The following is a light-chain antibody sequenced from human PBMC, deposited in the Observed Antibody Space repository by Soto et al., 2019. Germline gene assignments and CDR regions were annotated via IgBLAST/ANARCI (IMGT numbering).Light chain of an antibody. V-gene: IGLV3-21*02. CDR3: QVWDSSSDHVI. J-gene: IGLJ2*01. Sequence: SYELTQPPSVSVAPGQTARATCGGDNIGSKSVHWYQQKPGQAPVLVVYDDTDRPSGIPERFSGSKSGSMATLTISGVEAGDEADYYCQVWDSSSDHVIFGGGTQLTVL. CDR2: DDT. CDR1: NIGSKS.